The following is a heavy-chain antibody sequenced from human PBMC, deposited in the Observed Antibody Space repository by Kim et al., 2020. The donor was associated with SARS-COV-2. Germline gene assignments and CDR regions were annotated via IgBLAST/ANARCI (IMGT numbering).Heavy chain of an antibody. CDR1: GFTFDDYA. D-gene: IGHD5-12*01. CDR2: ISWNSGSI. J-gene: IGHJ4*02. V-gene: IGHV3-9*01. Sequence: GGSLRLSCAASGFTFDDYAMHWVRQAPGKGLEWVSGISWNSGSIGYADSVKGRFTISRDNAKNSLYLQMNSLRAEDTALYYCAKGDGYTHPSDYWGQGTLVTVSS. CDR3: AKGDGYTHPSDY.